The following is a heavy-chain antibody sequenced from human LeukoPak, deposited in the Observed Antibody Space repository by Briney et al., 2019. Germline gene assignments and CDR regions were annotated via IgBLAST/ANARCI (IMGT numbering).Heavy chain of an antibody. CDR1: GGSISTTKYY. CDR2: IFYSGAT. Sequence: SETLSLTCTVSGGSISTTKYYWAWIRQPPGKGLEYIGIIFYSGATFYNPSLKSRVSISVDTSNNQYSLNLTSVTAADTAVYHCARFIRTTWWFDPWGQGTLVTVSS. D-gene: IGHD2/OR15-2a*01. J-gene: IGHJ5*02. V-gene: IGHV4-39*01. CDR3: ARFIRTTWWFDP.